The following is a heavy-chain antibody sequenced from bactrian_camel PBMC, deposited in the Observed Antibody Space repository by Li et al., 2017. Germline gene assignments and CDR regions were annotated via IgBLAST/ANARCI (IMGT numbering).Heavy chain of an antibody. Sequence: HVQLVESGGGSVQAGGSLRLSCAASGYSASAYCMAWFRRAPGKEREGVAAIDRRSGDGRVSDSVKGRFAISQDNAKNMVYLQMNILTPDDTAVYSCAAGRHVCYAGNVVRHYWYTSWGQGTQVTVS. CDR3: AAGRHVCYAGNVVRHYWYTS. V-gene: IGHV3-3*01. D-gene: IGHD1*01. J-gene: IGHJ4*01. CDR1: GYSASAYC. CDR2: IDRRSGDG.